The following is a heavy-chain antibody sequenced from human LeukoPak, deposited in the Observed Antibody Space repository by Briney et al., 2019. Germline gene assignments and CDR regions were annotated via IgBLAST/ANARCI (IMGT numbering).Heavy chain of an antibody. CDR1: GFTFSSYA. CDR2: ISGSGGST. CDR3: ARSPRRCSGGSCYRTRPDY. J-gene: IGHJ4*02. V-gene: IGHV3-23*01. D-gene: IGHD2-15*01. Sequence: GGSLRLSCAASGFTFSSYAMSWVRQAPGKGLEWVSAISGSGGSTYYADSVKGRLTISRDNAKNSLYLQMNSLRAEDTAVYYCARSPRRCSGGSCYRTRPDYWGQGTLVTVSS.